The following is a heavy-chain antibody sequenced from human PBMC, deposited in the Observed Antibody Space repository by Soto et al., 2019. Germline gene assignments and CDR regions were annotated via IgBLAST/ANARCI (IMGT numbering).Heavy chain of an antibody. CDR1: GYSFTSYW. D-gene: IGHD6-13*01. CDR2: IYPGDSDT. V-gene: IGHV5-51*01. Sequence: PGESLKISCKGSGYSFTSYWIGWVRQMPGKGLVWMGIIYPGDSDTRYSPSFQGQVTISADKSISTAYLQWSSLKASDTAMYYCAREKRIAAAEPPDAYYYYGMDVWGQGTTVTVSS. CDR3: AREKRIAAAEPPDAYYYYGMDV. J-gene: IGHJ6*02.